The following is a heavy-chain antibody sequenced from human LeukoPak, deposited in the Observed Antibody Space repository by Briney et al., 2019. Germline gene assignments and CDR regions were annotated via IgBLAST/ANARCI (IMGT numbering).Heavy chain of an antibody. V-gene: IGHV3-30*04. D-gene: IGHD1-26*01. CDR2: ITYDGSHK. Sequence: GGSLRLSCAASGFTFSTFALHWVRQAPGKGPEWVAVITYDGSHKYYADSVKGRFTISRDNSKNTLYLHMDSLRADDTAMYYCARVDSGSYYGHDAFNVWGQGTEVFVSS. CDR3: ARVDSGSYYGHDAFNV. CDR1: GFTFSTFA. J-gene: IGHJ3*01.